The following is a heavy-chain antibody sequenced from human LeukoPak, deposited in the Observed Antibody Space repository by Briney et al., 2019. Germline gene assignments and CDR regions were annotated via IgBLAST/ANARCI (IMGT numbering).Heavy chain of an antibody. Sequence: GGSLRLSCAASGFTFSSYWMTWVRQAPGKGLEWVANIKQDGSEKYYVDSVEGRFTISRDNAKNSLYLQMNSLRAEDTAVYYCARDPRTSGSYFDYWGQGTLVTVSS. CDR1: GFTFSSYW. J-gene: IGHJ4*02. CDR3: ARDPRTSGSYFDY. V-gene: IGHV3-7*01. D-gene: IGHD1-26*01. CDR2: IKQDGSEK.